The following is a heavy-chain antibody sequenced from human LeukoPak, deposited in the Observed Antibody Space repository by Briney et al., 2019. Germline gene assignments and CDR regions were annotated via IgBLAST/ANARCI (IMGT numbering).Heavy chain of an antibody. CDR3: AKQEDSSSSWDH. D-gene: IGHD6-13*01. V-gene: IGHV3-23*01. CDR1: RFTFTTA. J-gene: IGHJ4*02. Sequence: GGSLRLSCAATRFTFTTAMSWVRQAPGKGLEWVSAISGGGVGTYYADSVKGRFTISRDNSKNTLYLQMNRLRADDTAVFYCAKQEDSSSSWDHWGQGTLVTVSS. CDR2: ISGGGVGT.